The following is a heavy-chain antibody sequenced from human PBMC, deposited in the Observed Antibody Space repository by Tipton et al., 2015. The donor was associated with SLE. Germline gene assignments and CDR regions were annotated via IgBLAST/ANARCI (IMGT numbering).Heavy chain of an antibody. CDR3: ARNPDYYVSGSHFDS. CDR1: GGSISSTNHY. D-gene: IGHD3-10*01. V-gene: IGHV4-39*07. CDR2: VYSGGST. J-gene: IGHJ4*02. Sequence: TLSLTCTVSGGSISSTNHYWGWIRQPPGKGLEWIGHVYSGGSTYFNPSLKSRVTISLDTYKTQFSLTLSSVTAADTAVYYCARNPDYYVSGSHFDSWGQGTLVTVSS.